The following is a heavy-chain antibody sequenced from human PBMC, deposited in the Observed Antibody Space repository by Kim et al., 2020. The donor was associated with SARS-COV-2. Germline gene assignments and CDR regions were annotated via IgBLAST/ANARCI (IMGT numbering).Heavy chain of an antibody. CDR1: GGSFSGYY. V-gene: IGHV4-34*01. J-gene: IGHJ3*02. CDR2: INHSGST. Sequence: SETLSLTCAVYGGSFSGYYWSWIRQPPGKGLEWIGEINHSGSTNYNPSLKSRITISVDTSKNQFSLKLSSVTAADTAVYFCARGPNDTAMVIFGAFDILG. CDR3: ARGPNDTAMVIFGAFDI. D-gene: IGHD5-18*01.